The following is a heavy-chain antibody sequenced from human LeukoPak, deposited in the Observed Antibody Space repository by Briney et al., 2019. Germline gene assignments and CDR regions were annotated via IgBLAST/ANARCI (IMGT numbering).Heavy chain of an antibody. CDR1: GFTFTSDA. V-gene: IGHV3-64D*09. CDR2: ISSNGGST. CDR3: VKGGSSTWSWFDP. J-gene: IGHJ5*02. Sequence: GGSLRLSCSASGFTFTSDAMHWVRQAPGQGLEYVSGISSNGGSTYYADSMKGRFTISRDNSKNTLYLQMSSLRPEDTAVYHCVKGGSSTWSWFDPWGQGTQVTVSS. D-gene: IGHD6-13*01.